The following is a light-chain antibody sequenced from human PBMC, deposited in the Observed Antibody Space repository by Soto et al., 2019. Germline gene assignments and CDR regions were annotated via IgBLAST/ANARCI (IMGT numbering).Light chain of an antibody. J-gene: IGKJ1*01. CDR2: DAS. CDR1: QSISNW. Sequence: DIQMTQSPSTLSASVVDRVTITCRASQSISNWLAWYQQKPGKAPKLLIYDASSLESGVPSRFSGSGSGTEFTLTISSLQPDDFATYYCQHYNSYSEAFGQGTKVDIK. CDR3: QHYNSYSEA. V-gene: IGKV1-5*01.